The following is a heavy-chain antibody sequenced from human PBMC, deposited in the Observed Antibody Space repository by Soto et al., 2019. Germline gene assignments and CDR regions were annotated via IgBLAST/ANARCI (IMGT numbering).Heavy chain of an antibody. J-gene: IGHJ6*02. CDR2: IHYDGST. Sequence: QVQLQESGPGLVKPSETLSLTCTVSGGSISNYYWNWIRQPPGKGLEWIGNIHYDGSTKYNPSLKSRGNVSVDTSKKQFSLKLSSVTAADTAVYYCAGNYDVLTGRGDLDVWGQGTTVTVSS. CDR1: GGSISNYY. V-gene: IGHV4-59*08. D-gene: IGHD3-9*01. CDR3: AGNYDVLTGRGDLDV.